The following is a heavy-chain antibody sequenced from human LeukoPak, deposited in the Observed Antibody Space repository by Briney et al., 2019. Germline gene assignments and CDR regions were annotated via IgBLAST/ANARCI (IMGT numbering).Heavy chain of an antibody. D-gene: IGHD3-3*01. CDR3: ARVLTIFGVVTPYFDY. CDR2: IYYSGST. Sequence: SETLSLTCTVSGGSISSSSYYWGWFRQPPGKGLEWIGSIYYSGSTYYNPSLKSRVTISADTSKDQFSLKLSSVTAADTAIYYCARVLTIFGVVTPYFDYWGQGTLVTVSS. CDR1: GGSISSSSYY. J-gene: IGHJ4*02. V-gene: IGHV4-39*07.